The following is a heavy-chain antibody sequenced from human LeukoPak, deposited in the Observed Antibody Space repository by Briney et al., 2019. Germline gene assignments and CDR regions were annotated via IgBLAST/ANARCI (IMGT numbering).Heavy chain of an antibody. D-gene: IGHD4-17*01. J-gene: IGHJ4*02. CDR1: GFTFSSYA. V-gene: IGHV3-30-3*01. CDR2: ISYDGSNK. Sequence: GRSLRLSCAASGFTFSSYAMHWVRQAPGKGLEWVAVISYDGSNKYYADSVKGRFTISRDNSKNTLYLQMNSLRAEDTAVYYCARASYGGNSDPFDYWGQGTLVTVSS. CDR3: ARASYGGNSDPFDY.